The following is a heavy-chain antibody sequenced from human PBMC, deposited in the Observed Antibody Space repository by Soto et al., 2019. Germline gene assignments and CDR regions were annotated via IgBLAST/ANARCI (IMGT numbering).Heavy chain of an antibody. J-gene: IGHJ4*03. CDR2: ISPTANYT. V-gene: IGHV1-46*01. D-gene: IGHD2-2*01. CDR1: VFTFSNYY. Sequence: ASVKVSCKASVFTFSNYYMHWVRQAPEPGLEWMGLISPTANYTRYAQTFQGRFTITRDTSTSTVYMDLSSLTSEDTAVYYCARADSDQYFDYWGQGTTVTVSS. CDR3: ARADSDQYFDY.